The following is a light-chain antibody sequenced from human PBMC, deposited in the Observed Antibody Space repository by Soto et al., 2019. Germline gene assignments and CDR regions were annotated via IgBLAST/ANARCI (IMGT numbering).Light chain of an antibody. CDR3: SSYTTIKTVV. CDR2: SNN. Sequence: QSVLTQPPSASGTPGQRVTISCSGSSSNIGSNYVYWYQQLPGTAPKLLIYSNNQRPSGVPDRFSGSKSGTSASLAISGLRSEDEADYHCSSYTTIKTVVFGGGTKLTVL. J-gene: IGLJ2*01. V-gene: IGLV1-47*02. CDR1: SSNIGSNY.